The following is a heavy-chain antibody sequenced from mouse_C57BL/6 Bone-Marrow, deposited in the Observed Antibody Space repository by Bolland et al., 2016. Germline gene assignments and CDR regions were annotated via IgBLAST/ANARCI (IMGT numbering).Heavy chain of an antibody. CDR2: IYPNNGGN. Sequence: YIYPNNGGNGYNQKFKGKATLTVDNSSSTAYMELRSLTSEDSAVYYCARGGHPTMDYWGQGTS. D-gene: IGHD6-1*01. J-gene: IGHJ4*01. CDR3: ARGGHPTMDY. V-gene: IGHV1-34*01.